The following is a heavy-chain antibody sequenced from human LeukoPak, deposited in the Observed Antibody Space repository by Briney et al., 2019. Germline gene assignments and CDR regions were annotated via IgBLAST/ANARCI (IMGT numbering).Heavy chain of an antibody. CDR3: ARDLNYYDSSGYYLYYFDY. CDR2: IWYDRSNK. J-gene: IGHJ4*02. CDR1: GFTFSSYG. D-gene: IGHD3-22*01. Sequence: GGSLRLSCAASGFTFSSYGMHWVRQAPGKGLEWVAVIWYDRSNKYYADSVKGRFTISRDNSKNTLYLQMNSLRAEDTAVYYCARDLNYYDSSGYYLYYFDYWGQGTLVTVSS. V-gene: IGHV3-33*01.